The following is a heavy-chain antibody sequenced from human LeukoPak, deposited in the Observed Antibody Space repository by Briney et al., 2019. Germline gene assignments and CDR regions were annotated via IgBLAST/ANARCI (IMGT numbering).Heavy chain of an antibody. J-gene: IGHJ4*02. V-gene: IGHV4-59*08. CDR3: ARLRRGVWSFDY. Sequence: PSETLSLTCTVSGGSISSYYWSWIRQPPGKGLEWIGYIYYSGSTNYNPSLKSRVTISVDTSKNQFSLKLSSVTAADTAVYYCARLRRGVWSFDYWGQGTLVTVSS. D-gene: IGHD3-10*01. CDR2: IYYSGST. CDR1: GGSISSYY.